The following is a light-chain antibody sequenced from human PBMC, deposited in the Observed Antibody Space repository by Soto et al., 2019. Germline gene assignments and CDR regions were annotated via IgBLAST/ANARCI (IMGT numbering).Light chain of an antibody. CDR2: DVY. CDR3: SSYTTSSTVE. V-gene: IGLV2-14*01. CDR1: SSDVGGYNY. J-gene: IGLJ2*01. Sequence: QSALTQPASVSGSPGQSITISCTGTSSDVGGYNYVSWFQQHPGKAPNLMIYDVYRRPSGVSYRFSGSKSGNTASLTISGLQAEDEADYYCSSYTTSSTVEFGGGTKLTVL.